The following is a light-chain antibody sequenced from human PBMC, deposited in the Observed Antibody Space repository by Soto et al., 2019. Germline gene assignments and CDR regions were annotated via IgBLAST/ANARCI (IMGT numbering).Light chain of an antibody. J-gene: IGKJ4*01. Sequence: ATHFTHSPSSLSASVGDRVTITCRASQVINSLLAWYQQKPAKAPKLLIYAASSLQKGGPSRCGGSGSATDFTLTINCRKSEDFATYYGHKIDSYPWAFGGGSK. CDR2: AAS. V-gene: IGKV1-13*02. CDR3: HKIDSYPWA. CDR1: QVINSL.